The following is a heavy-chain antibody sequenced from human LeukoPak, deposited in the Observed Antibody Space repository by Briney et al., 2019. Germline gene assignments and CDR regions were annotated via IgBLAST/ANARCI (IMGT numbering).Heavy chain of an antibody. CDR3: ATLGYCSSTSCYPQTNSVDY. V-gene: IGHV1-69*06. J-gene: IGHJ4*02. Sequence: SVTVSCKASGGTFSSYAISWVRQAPGQGLEWMGGIIPIFGTANYAQKFQGRVTITADKSTSTAYMELSSLRSEDTAVYYCATLGYCSSTSCYPQTNSVDYWGQGTLATVSS. CDR2: IIPIFGTA. CDR1: GGTFSSYA. D-gene: IGHD2-2*01.